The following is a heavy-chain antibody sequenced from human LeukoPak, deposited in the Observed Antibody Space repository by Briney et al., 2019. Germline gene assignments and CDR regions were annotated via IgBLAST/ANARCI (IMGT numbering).Heavy chain of an antibody. CDR3: ARVRWFGELLSPYYYYGMDV. V-gene: IGHV6-1*01. Sequence: SQTLSLTCAISGDSVSSNSAAWNWIRQSPSRGLEWLGRTYYRSKWYNDYAVSVKSRITINPDTSKNQFSLQLNSVTPEDTAVYYCARVRWFGELLSPYYYYGMDVWGQGTTVTVSS. D-gene: IGHD3-10*01. CDR2: TYYRSKWYN. CDR1: GDSVSSNSAA. J-gene: IGHJ6*02.